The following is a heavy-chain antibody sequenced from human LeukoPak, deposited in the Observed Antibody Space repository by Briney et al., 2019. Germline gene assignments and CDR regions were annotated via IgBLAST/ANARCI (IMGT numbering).Heavy chain of an antibody. Sequence: ASLKVPCKASGYTFTRYYIHWLRQAPGQGLEWLGWLNPNTGGTSYAQKFEGRVTMTSDTSISAAYLELSSLTSDDTAIYYCAKSLDGTTVFWWFDPWGQGTLVTVSS. CDR2: LNPNTGGT. V-gene: IGHV1-2*02. CDR3: AKSLDGTTVFWWFDP. CDR1: GYTFTRYY. J-gene: IGHJ5*02. D-gene: IGHD1-7*01.